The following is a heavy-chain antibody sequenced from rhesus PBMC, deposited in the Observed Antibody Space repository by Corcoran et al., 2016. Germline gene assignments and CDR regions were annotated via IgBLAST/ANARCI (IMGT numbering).Heavy chain of an antibody. J-gene: IGHJ4*01. CDR2: IDGSGGST. V-gene: IGHV4-106*01. D-gene: IGHD6-31*01. CDR1: GGSILARYY. CDR3: ASPAGGSGWEYFDY. Sequence: VQLQESGPGLVKHSETLSITCASSGGSILARYYLSWLRPPPGTGVEGSGYIDGSGGSTDYKPSLKSRVTMSIDTAKNQFSLKLSSVTAADTAVYYCASPAGGSGWEYFDYWGQGVLVTVSS.